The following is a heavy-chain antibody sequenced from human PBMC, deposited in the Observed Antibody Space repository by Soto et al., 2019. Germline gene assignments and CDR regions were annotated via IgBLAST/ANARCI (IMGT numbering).Heavy chain of an antibody. CDR1: GYKFANYG. V-gene: IGHV1-18*01. J-gene: IGHJ5*01. Sequence: QVKLVQSGAEVKKPGASVKVSCRGSGYKFANYGMSWVRQAPGQGLEWVGWIGPNNVKTNYPQNLQGRVTMTTDTSTRTVSMALRSLRPDATAVYYCVRNVPECRGNALNGFDSWGQGALVTVSS. CDR3: VRNVPECRGNALNGFDS. CDR2: IGPNNVKT. D-gene: IGHD2-15*01.